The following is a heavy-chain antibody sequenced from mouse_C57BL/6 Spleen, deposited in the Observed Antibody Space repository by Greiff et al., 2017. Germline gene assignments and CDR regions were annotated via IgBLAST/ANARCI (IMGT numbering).Heavy chain of an antibody. Sequence: VQLQQSGPELVKPGASVKISCKASGYAFSSSWMNWVKQRPGKGLEWIGRIYPGDGDTNYNGKFKGKATLTADKSSSTAYMQLSSLTSEDSAVYFCAREGEDYAMGYWGQGTSVTVSS. V-gene: IGHV1-82*01. CDR2: IYPGDGDT. CDR3: AREGEDYAMGY. CDR1: GYAFSSSW. J-gene: IGHJ4*01. D-gene: IGHD3-3*01.